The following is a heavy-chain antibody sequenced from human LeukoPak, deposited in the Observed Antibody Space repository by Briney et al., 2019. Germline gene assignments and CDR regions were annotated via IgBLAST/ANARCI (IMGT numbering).Heavy chain of an antibody. V-gene: IGHV3-43*01. CDR1: GFAFAEHT. CDR2: ISGDGGNT. D-gene: IGHD1-1*01. Sequence: PGGSLRLSCAASGFAFAEHTMNWVRQPPGKGLQWVSLISGDGGNTQYADSVKGRFTISRDNSKTSLYLQMNSLGSEDTAFYYCAKRSGSPHNFDYWGQGVLVTVSS. J-gene: IGHJ4*02. CDR3: AKRSGSPHNFDY.